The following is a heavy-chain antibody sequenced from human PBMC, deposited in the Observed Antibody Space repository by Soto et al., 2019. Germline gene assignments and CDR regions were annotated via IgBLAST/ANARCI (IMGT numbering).Heavy chain of an antibody. CDR2: INPNSGGT. CDR3: ARSIAAAGKNFDY. J-gene: IGHJ4*02. D-gene: IGHD6-13*01. Sequence: QVPLVQSGAEVKKPGASVKVSCKASGYTFTGYYMHWVRQAPGQGLEWMGWINPNSGGTNYAQKFQGWVTMTRDTSISTAYMELSRLRSDDTAVYYCARSIAAAGKNFDYWGQGTLVTVSS. V-gene: IGHV1-2*04. CDR1: GYTFTGYY.